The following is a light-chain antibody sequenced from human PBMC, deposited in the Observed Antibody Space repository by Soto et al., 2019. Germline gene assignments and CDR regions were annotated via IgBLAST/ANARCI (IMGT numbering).Light chain of an antibody. V-gene: IGLV2-14*01. CDR2: QVT. CDR1: SSDLALYNY. CDR3: SSYAGSSNV. J-gene: IGLJ1*01. Sequence: QSALTQAASVSGSPGEAISIACTAPSSDLALYNYVSWYQQQPGKAPKLMIYQVTNRPSGVSNRFSGSKSGNTASLTVSGLQAEDEADYYCSSYAGSSNVFGTGNKVTVL.